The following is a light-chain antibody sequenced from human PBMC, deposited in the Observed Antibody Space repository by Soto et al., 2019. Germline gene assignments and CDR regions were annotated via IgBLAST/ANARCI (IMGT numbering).Light chain of an antibody. CDR2: GAS. CDR1: QSVNIY. V-gene: IGKV3D-15*01. CDR3: QQYDDWLRLT. J-gene: IGKJ4*01. Sequence: EIVMTQSPATLSVSPGERATLSCRASQSVNIYLAWYQQKPGQAPRLLIFGASSRATGIPARFSGSGSGTEFNLTISSLQSKDFAVYFCQQYDDWLRLTFGGGTKVDIK.